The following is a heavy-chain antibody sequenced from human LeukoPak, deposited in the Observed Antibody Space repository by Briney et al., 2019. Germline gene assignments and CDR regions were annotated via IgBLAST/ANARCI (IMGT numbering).Heavy chain of an antibody. CDR3: AIRDYDFWSGYPTPS. CDR1: GVSMSGAY. D-gene: IGHD3-3*01. V-gene: IGHV4-59*05. CDR2: IYYSGST. J-gene: IGHJ5*02. Sequence: PSETLSLTCTVSGVSMSGAYWSWIRQPPGKGLEWIGSIYYSGSTYYNPSLKSRVTISVDTSKNQFSLKLSSVTAADTAVYYCAIRDYDFWSGYPTPSWGQGTLVTVSS.